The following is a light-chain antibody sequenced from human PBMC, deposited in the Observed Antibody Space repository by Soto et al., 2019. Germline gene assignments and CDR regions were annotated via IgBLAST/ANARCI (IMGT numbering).Light chain of an antibody. Sequence: DIQMTQSPSSLSASVGDRVTITCRASQAIRNNLGWYQQKAGKAPMHLIYAASRLQSGVPSRFSGNGSGTEVTLTIGTLQPEDIASYYCLQRNSYPLTFGGGTKEELK. CDR3: LQRNSYPLT. CDR2: AAS. V-gene: IGKV1-17*01. J-gene: IGKJ4*01. CDR1: QAIRNN.